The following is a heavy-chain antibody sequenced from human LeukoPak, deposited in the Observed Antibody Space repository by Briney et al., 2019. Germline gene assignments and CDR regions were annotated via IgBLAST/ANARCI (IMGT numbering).Heavy chain of an antibody. Sequence: GSLRLSCAASGFKFSDYYMTWIRQAPGKGLEWVSYISNSSDSIYYADSVEGRFTISRDNAKNSLYLQMNSLRAEDTAVYYCAREGRRPPYYYYYMDVWGKGTTVTISS. CDR2: ISNSSDSI. CDR3: AREGRRPPYYYYYMDV. V-gene: IGHV3-11*01. J-gene: IGHJ6*03. CDR1: GFKFSDYY.